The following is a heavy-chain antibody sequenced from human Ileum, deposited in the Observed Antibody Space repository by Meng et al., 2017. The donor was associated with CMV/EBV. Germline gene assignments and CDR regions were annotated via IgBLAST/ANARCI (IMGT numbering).Heavy chain of an antibody. J-gene: IGHJ5*02. CDR3: VRDKDNNYLLDWFDP. D-gene: IGHD4-11*01. CDR1: GGSISSSSYD. V-gene: IGHV4-39*07. Sequence: LQPVAPGPGSVKPPEPPSPPCTVSGGSISSSSYDGGWIRQPPGKRLEWIGSIYYRGTTYYNPSLKSRVTMSIDTSTNQFSLNLRSVTAADTAVYYCVRDKDNNYLLDWFDPWGQGTLVTVS. CDR2: IYYRGTT.